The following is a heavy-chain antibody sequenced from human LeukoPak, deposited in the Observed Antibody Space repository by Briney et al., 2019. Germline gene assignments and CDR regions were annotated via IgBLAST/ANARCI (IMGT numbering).Heavy chain of an antibody. CDR3: ARREWSLGVDY. CDR2: IYYSGST. V-gene: IGHV4-39*01. D-gene: IGHD3-3*01. Sequence: SETLSLTCTVSGGSISSSSYYWGWIRQPPGKGLEWIGSIYYSGSTYYNPSLKSRVTISVDTSNNQFSLKLSSVTAADTAVYYCARREWSLGVDYWGQGTLVTVSS. CDR1: GGSISSSSYY. J-gene: IGHJ4*02.